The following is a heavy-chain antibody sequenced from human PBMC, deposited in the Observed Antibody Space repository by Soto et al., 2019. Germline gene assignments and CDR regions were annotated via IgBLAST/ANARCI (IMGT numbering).Heavy chain of an antibody. Sequence: GGSLRLSCAATGFTFSDYYKRWIRQAPGKGLEWVSYISSSGSTIYYADSVKGRFTISRDNAKNSLYLQMNSLRAEDTAVYYCARDVDTAMVTDYWGQGTLVTVSS. V-gene: IGHV3-11*01. CDR2: ISSSGSTI. CDR3: ARDVDTAMVTDY. J-gene: IGHJ4*02. D-gene: IGHD5-18*01. CDR1: GFTFSDYY.